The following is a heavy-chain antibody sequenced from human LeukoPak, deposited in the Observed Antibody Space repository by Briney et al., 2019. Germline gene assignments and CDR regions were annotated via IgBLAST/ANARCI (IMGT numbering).Heavy chain of an antibody. CDR1: GGTFTNCA. J-gene: IGHJ4*02. V-gene: IGHV1-69*13. D-gene: IGHD4-23*01. CDR3: ARGWLAETTVVTPYNY. CDR2: IIPIFGTA. Sequence: SVKVSCKTSGGTFTNCAINWVRQAPGQGLEWMGGIIPIFGTAHYAQKFQGRVTITADESTSTAYMELSSLRSEDTAVYYCARGWLAETTVVTPYNYWGQGTVVTVSS.